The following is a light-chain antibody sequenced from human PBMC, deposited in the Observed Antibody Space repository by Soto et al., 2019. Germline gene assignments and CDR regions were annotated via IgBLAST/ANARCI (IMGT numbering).Light chain of an antibody. CDR1: QSVRSY. CDR2: DAS. J-gene: IGKJ4*01. V-gene: IGKV3-11*01. Sequence: EIVLTQSPATLSLSPGERATLSCRASQSVRSYLAWYQQKIGQAPRLLIYDASNRATGIPDRFSSRGSGTDFTLTISSLEPAGFSVYYFSPGSNWTLIFGGRTQEEIK. CDR3: SPGSNWTLI.